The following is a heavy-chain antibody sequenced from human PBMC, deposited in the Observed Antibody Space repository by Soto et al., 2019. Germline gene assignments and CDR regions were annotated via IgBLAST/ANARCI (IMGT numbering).Heavy chain of an antibody. CDR2: MSAHNGNT. CDR3: ARERYGDY. V-gene: IGHV1-18*01. J-gene: IGHJ4*02. D-gene: IGHD1-1*01. CDR1: GYTFTSYG. Sequence: QVHLVQSGAEVKKPGASVKVSCKGSGYTFTSYGITWVRQAPGQGLEWMGWMSAHNGNTDDAQKLQGRFTVTRDTPTSTAYMELRSLRSDDTAVYYCARERYGDYWGQGALVTVTS.